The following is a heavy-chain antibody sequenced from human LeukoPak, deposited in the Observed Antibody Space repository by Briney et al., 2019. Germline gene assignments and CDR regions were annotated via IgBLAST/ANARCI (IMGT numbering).Heavy chain of an antibody. D-gene: IGHD3-3*01. V-gene: IGHV3-7*01. Sequence: GGSLRLSCAASGFTFTRFWLTWVRQSPGRGLEWVANINPDGTKTTYVDFVEGRFAISRDNAKNSVFLLMTSLRAEDTAMYYCATAPASVDSSWGQGTLVAVSS. CDR3: ATAPASVDSS. J-gene: IGHJ5*02. CDR1: GFTFTRFW. CDR2: INPDGTKT.